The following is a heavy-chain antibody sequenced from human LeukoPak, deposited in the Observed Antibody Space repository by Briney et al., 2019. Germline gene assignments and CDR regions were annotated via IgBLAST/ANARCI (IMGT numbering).Heavy chain of an antibody. CDR2: IYYNGIT. Sequence: PSETLSLTCSVSGGSISRSDHYWSWIRQPPGKGLEWIGNIYYNGITYYNPSLKSRVTISVDTSKNQFSLKLSSVTAADTAVYYCASAYYDILTGYYDAFDIWGQGTMVTVSS. J-gene: IGHJ3*02. D-gene: IGHD3-9*01. CDR1: GGSISRSDHY. CDR3: ASAYYDILTGYYDAFDI. V-gene: IGHV4-39*01.